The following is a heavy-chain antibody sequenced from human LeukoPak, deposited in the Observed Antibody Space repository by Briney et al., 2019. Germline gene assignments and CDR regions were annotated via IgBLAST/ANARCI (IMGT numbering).Heavy chain of an antibody. CDR3: ARQVVAATPGEDNWFDP. Sequence: PSETLSLTCTVSGGSISSSSYYWGWIRRPPGKGLEWIGSIYYSGSTYYNPSLKSRVTISVDTSKNQFSLKLSSVTAADTAVYYCARQVVAATPGEDNWFDPWGQGTLVTVSS. D-gene: IGHD2-15*01. CDR2: IYYSGST. V-gene: IGHV4-39*07. J-gene: IGHJ5*02. CDR1: GGSISSSSYY.